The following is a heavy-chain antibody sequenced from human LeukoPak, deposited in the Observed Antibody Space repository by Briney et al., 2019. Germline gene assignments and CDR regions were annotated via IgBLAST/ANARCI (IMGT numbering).Heavy chain of an antibody. CDR3: AKDIGHSSSWYVIGFDY. CDR2: ISWNSCSI. J-gene: IGHJ4*02. Sequence: GGSLRLSCAASGFTFDDYAMHWVRQAPGKGLEWVSGISWNSCSIGYADSVKGRFTISRDNAKNSLYLQMNSLRAEDTALYYCAKDIGHSSSWYVIGFDYWGQGTLVTVSS. V-gene: IGHV3-9*01. CDR1: GFTFDDYA. D-gene: IGHD6-13*01.